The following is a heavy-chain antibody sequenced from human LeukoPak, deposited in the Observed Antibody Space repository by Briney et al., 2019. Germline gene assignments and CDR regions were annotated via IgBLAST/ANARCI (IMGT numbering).Heavy chain of an antibody. CDR1: GFTFITYA. CDR3: ARSPIYYYYYMDV. Sequence: PGGSLRLSCAASGFTFITYAMHWVRQAPGKGLEYVSAISSNGNNIYYANSVKGRFTISRDNSKNTLYLQMGSLRAEDMAVYYCARSPIYYYYYMDVWGKGTTVTISS. V-gene: IGHV3-64*01. CDR2: ISSNGNNI. J-gene: IGHJ6*03.